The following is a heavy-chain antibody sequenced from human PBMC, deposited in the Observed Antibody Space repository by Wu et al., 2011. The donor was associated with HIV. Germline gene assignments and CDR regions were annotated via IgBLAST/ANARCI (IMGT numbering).Heavy chain of an antibody. CDR3: ARDPPGYPYYFDY. Sequence: QLHLVQSGAEVKRPGASVKVSCKASGYNFVDYGITWVRQAPGQGLEWIGWISGHNGDTNYPQKFQGRVTVTTDTSTSTVYMEVRSLRSDDTAVYYCARDPPGYPYYFDYWGQGTLVTVSS. CDR1: GYNFVDYG. J-gene: IGHJ4*02. V-gene: IGHV1-18*01. D-gene: IGHD5-12*01. CDR2: ISGHNGDT.